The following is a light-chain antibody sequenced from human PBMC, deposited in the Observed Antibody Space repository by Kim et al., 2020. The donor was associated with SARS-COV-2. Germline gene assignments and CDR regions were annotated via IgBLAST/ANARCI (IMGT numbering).Light chain of an antibody. Sequence: QSALTQPASVSGSPGQSITISCTGTSSDAGGYNYVSWYQQHPGKAPKVIIYDVSKRPSGVSNRFSGSKSGNTASLTISGLQAEDEADYYCSSYTSSSTWVFGGGTKVTVL. V-gene: IGLV2-14*01. J-gene: IGLJ3*02. CDR1: SSDAGGYNY. CDR2: DVS. CDR3: SSYTSSSTWV.